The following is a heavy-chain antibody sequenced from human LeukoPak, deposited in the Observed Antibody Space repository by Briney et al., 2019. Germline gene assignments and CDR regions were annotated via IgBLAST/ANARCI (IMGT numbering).Heavy chain of an antibody. CDR2: ISSSSTYI. V-gene: IGHV3-21*01. Sequence: EGSLRLSCAASGFTFRAYTMTWVRQAPGKGLEWVSSISSSSTYISNVDSVKGRFTISRDNAKNSLYLQMNSLRAEDTAVYYCARDRVDTVVSAPNFHYGMDVWGQGTTVTVTS. CDR3: ARDRVDTVVSAPNFHYGMDV. CDR1: GFTFRAYT. D-gene: IGHD5-18*01. J-gene: IGHJ6*02.